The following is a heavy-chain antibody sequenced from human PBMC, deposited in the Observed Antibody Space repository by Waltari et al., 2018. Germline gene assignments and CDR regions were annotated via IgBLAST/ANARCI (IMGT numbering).Heavy chain of an antibody. CDR2: RKQDGSEK. V-gene: IGHV3-7*04. J-gene: IGHJ4*02. Sequence: EVQLVESGGGLVQPGGSLRLSCSGSGFTFTNHWMSGVRQAPGKGPEWGSSRKQDGSEKYYVDSMKGRFTISRDNAKNSLSLQMDSLRAEDTAVYFCARGVTTVEYWGQGTLVTVSS. CDR3: ARGVTTVEY. CDR1: GFTFTNHW. D-gene: IGHD2-21*02.